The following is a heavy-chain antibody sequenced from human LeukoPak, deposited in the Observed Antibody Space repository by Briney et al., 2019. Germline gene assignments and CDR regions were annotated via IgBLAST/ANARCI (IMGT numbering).Heavy chain of an antibody. J-gene: IGHJ4*02. CDR2: IYYSGST. CDR3: ARDFGSGSYYNPVDY. D-gene: IGHD3-10*01. Sequence: SETLSLTCTVSGGSISSYYWSWIRQPPGKGLEWIGYIYYSGSTNYNPSLKSRVTISVDTSKNQFSLKLSSVTAADTAVYYCARDFGSGSYYNPVDYWGQGTLVTVSS. V-gene: IGHV4-59*01. CDR1: GGSISSYY.